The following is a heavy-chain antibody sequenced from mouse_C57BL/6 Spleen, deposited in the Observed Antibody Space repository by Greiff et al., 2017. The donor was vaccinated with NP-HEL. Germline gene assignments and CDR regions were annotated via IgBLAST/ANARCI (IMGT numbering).Heavy chain of an antibody. CDR2: IDPETGGT. D-gene: IGHD2-4*01. J-gene: IGHJ2*01. CDR3: TSYYDYD. CDR1: GYTFTDYE. V-gene: IGHV1-15*01. Sequence: VKLQESGAELVRPGASVTLSCKASGYTFTDYEMHWVKQTPVHGLEWIGAIDPETGGTAYNQKFKGKAILTADKSSSTAYMELRSLTSEDSAVYYCTSYYDYDWGQGTTLTVSS.